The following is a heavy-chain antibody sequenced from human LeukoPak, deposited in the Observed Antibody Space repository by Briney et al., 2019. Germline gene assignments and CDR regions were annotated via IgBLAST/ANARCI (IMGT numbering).Heavy chain of an antibody. V-gene: IGHV4-30-2*01. CDR1: GGPFSRCGYS. Sequence: TLSLICGVSGGPFSRCGYSWRWGRQPPGEGLVWNGYIYHNQSTYYNPDLKSRDTKTVDKAQNQSSLKLSSVTAADTAVHYCARLGIRRAFDIWRQGTMVTVSP. CDR2: IYHNQST. CDR3: ARLGIRRAFDI. J-gene: IGHJ3*02.